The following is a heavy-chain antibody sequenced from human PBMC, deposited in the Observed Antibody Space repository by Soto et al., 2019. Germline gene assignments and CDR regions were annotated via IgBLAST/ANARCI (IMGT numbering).Heavy chain of an antibody. CDR2: INSDGSST. V-gene: IGHV3-74*01. J-gene: IGHJ4*02. D-gene: IGHD7-27*01. Sequence: EVQLVESGGGLVQPGGSLRLSCAASGFTFSSYWMHWVRQAPGKGLVWVSRINSDGSSTFYADSVKGRFTISRDNAKNTLSLQMNSLRAEDTDVYYCASSLLTSFDYWGQGTLVTVSS. CDR1: GFTFSSYW. CDR3: ASSLLTSFDY.